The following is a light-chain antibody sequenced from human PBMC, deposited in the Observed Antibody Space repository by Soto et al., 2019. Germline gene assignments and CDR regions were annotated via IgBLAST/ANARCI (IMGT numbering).Light chain of an antibody. V-gene: IGKV3-20*01. CDR2: GAS. CDR3: HQYGSSPPYT. CDR1: QSFSSGY. Sequence: DIVLTQSPGTLSLSPGERATISCRASQSFSSGYLASYQQKPGQAPRLLIYGASTRSTDIPDRFSGSESGTEVTLTISRLEPDDFAVYYCHQYGSSPPYTFGQGTKLEI. J-gene: IGKJ2*01.